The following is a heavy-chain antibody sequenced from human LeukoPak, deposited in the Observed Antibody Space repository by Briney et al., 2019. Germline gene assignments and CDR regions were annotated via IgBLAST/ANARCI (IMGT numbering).Heavy chain of an antibody. Sequence: SETLSLTCTVSGCSISSYYWSWIRQPAGKGLEWIGRIYTSGSTNYNPSLKSRVTMSVDTSKNQFSLKLSSVTAADTAVYYCARERISDYYDSSGYYPRIDYYYGMDVWGQGTTVTVSS. CDR2: IYTSGST. J-gene: IGHJ6*02. D-gene: IGHD3-22*01. CDR3: ARERISDYYDSSGYYPRIDYYYGMDV. CDR1: GCSISSYY. V-gene: IGHV4-4*07.